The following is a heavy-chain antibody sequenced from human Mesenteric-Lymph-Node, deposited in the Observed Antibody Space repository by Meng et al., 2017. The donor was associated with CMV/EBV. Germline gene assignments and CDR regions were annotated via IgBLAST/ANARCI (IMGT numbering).Heavy chain of an antibody. V-gene: IGHV3-48*04. CDR3: ARARQLDYSGMDV. J-gene: IGHJ6*02. D-gene: IGHD5-24*01. Sequence: GESLKISCAASGFSLSIYSMNWVRQAPGKGLEWVAYIGTGSTKYYADSLEGRFTVSRDDAKNSLYLQMNSLRGEDTAVYYCARARQLDYSGMDVWGQGTTVTVSS. CDR2: IGTGSTK. CDR1: GFSLSIYS.